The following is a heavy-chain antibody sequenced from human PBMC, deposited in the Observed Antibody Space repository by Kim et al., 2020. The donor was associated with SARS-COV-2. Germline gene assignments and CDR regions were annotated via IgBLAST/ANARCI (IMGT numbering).Heavy chain of an antibody. CDR2: T. V-gene: IGHV4-59*01. Sequence: TNNNPTLKSRVTIAVDTSKNHLSLKLHSVTAADTAVYYCARDQTTSGMDVWGQGTTVIVSS. CDR3: ARDQTTSGMDV. J-gene: IGHJ6*02. D-gene: IGHD1-1*01.